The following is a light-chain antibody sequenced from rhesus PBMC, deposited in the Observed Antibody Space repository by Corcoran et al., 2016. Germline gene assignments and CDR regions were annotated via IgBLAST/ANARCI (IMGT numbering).Light chain of an antibody. CDR3: QHGYGPPYN. V-gene: IGKV1-25*01. J-gene: IGKJ2*01. CDR2: KTT. CDR1: QDIISN. Sequence: DIQMTQSPSSLSESVGDRVTITCKASQDIISNLAWYHQKPGRAPKLLIYKTTTLQGGVPSRFSGSGSGTVFTLTNSSLQPEDFGSYYCQHGYGPPYNFGQGTKVEIK.